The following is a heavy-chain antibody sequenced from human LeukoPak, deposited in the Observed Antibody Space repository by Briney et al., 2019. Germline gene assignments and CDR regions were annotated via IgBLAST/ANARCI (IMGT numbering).Heavy chain of an antibody. CDR2: IGEDGSEK. V-gene: IGHV3-7*01. CDR3: ARDGYCSGSSCYSTTDY. J-gene: IGHJ4*02. D-gene: IGHD2-15*01. Sequence: GGSLRLSCAASGFTFSSYWMTWVRQAPGKGLEWVANIGEDGSEKYYVDSVKGRFTISRDNAKNSLYLQVNSLRAEDTAVYYCARDGYCSGSSCYSTTDYWGQGTLVTVAS. CDR1: GFTFSSYW.